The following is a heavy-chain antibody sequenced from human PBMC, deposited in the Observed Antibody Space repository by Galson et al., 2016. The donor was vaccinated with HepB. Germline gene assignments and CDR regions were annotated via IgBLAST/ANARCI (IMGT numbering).Heavy chain of an antibody. CDR3: ARDRERAVTNYYYALDV. Sequence: SVKVSCKASGDTLNNHAISWVRQAPGQGLEWMGGFIPIFATANYAHKFLGRLTLTVDGSTDIAYMELSSLTSDDTAIYYCARDRERAVTNYYYALDVWGQGTTVIVSS. CDR2: FIPIFATA. V-gene: IGHV1-69*13. CDR1: GDTLNNHA. D-gene: IGHD4-17*01. J-gene: IGHJ6*02.